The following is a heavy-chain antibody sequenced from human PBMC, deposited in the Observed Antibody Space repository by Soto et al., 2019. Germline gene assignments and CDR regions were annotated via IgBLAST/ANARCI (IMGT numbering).Heavy chain of an antibody. Sequence: PSETLSLTCSVSGASIAGGSYYWSWVRQPPGKGLEWIGYIPSRGRPFYNPSLTSRGTISADSSKNQLSLQLTSVTAADTAVYYCVRDQYSGYDFALWGQGNLVTASS. D-gene: IGHD5-12*01. CDR1: GASIAGGSYY. J-gene: IGHJ5*02. V-gene: IGHV4-30-4*01. CDR3: VRDQYSGYDFAL. CDR2: IPSRGRP.